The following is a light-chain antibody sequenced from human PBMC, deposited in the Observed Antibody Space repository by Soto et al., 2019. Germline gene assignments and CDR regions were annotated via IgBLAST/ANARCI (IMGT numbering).Light chain of an antibody. CDR2: AAS. Sequence: DIQLTQSPSFLSASVGDRVTITCRASQGISSYLAWYQQKRGKAPKLLIYAASTLQSGVPSRFSGSGSGTEFTLTISSLQPEDFATYYCQQLNSFGPGTKVDIK. CDR1: QGISSY. V-gene: IGKV1-9*01. CDR3: QQLNS. J-gene: IGKJ3*01.